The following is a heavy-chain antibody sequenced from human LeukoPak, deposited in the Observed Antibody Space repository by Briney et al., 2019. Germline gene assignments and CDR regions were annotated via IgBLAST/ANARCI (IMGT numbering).Heavy chain of an antibody. Sequence: GGSLRLSCAASGFTINEYWMHWVRQAPGKGLVWVSRITSDGTTTHYADSVKGRFTISRDVAKNTLYLQMNSLRADDTAVYYCVPGSGVGYWGQGSLVTVSS. J-gene: IGHJ4*02. CDR3: VPGSGVGY. CDR2: ITSDGTTT. D-gene: IGHD6-19*01. V-gene: IGHV3-74*01. CDR1: GFTINEYW.